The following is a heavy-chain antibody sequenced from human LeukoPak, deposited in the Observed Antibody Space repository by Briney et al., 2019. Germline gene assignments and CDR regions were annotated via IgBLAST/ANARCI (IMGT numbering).Heavy chain of an antibody. D-gene: IGHD6-13*01. CDR2: ISSSSSYI. CDR1: GFTFSSYS. CDR3: ARWYSSSWYFDY. J-gene: IGHJ4*02. Sequence: KSGGSLRLSCAASGFTFSSYSMNWVRQAPGKGLEWVSSISSSSSYIYYADSVKGRFTISRDNAKNSLYLQMNSLRAEDTAVYYCARWYSSSWYFDYWGQGTLVTVSS. V-gene: IGHV3-21*01.